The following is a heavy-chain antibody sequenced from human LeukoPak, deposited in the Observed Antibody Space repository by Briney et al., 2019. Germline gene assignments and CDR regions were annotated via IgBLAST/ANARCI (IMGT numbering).Heavy chain of an antibody. CDR1: GGSISSHH. CDR3: ARGDRLPWGWFDP. J-gene: IGHJ5*02. V-gene: IGHV4-59*11. Sequence: PSETLSLTCTVSGGSISSHHWSWIRQPPGKGLEWIGYIYYSGSTNYNPSLKSRVTISVDTSKNQFSLKLSSVTAADTAVYYCARGDRLPWGWFDPWGQGTLVTVSS. D-gene: IGHD2-2*01. CDR2: IYYSGST.